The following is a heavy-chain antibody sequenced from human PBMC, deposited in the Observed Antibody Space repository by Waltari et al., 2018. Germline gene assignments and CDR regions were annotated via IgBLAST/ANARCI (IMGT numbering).Heavy chain of an antibody. V-gene: IGHV1-69*01. CDR3: ARDLVRGAPGLFDY. D-gene: IGHD3-10*01. CDR2: IIPIFGTA. J-gene: IGHJ4*02. CDR1: GGTFCSHA. Sequence: VRLVQSAAAVTKPGLSVKFSCKASGGTFCSHAISWVRQAPGQRLEGMGGIIPIFGTANYAQKFQGRVTITADESTSTAYMELSSLRSEDTAVYYCARDLVRGAPGLFDYWGQGTLVTVSS.